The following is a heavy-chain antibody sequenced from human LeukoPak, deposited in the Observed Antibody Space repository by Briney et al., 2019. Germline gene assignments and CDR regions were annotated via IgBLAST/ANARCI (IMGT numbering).Heavy chain of an antibody. CDR3: AKIHCSGTSCSYSYYYMDV. CDR2: VSHSGST. J-gene: IGHJ6*03. CDR1: GGSLSGYY. V-gene: IGHV4-34*01. D-gene: IGHD2-2*01. Sequence: PSETLSLTCAVYGGSLSGYYWSWVRQPPGKGLEWIGEVSHSGSTNYNPSLKSRVTISIDMSQDQFSLKLNSVTAADTAVYYCAKIHCSGTSCSYSYYYMDVWGKGTTVTVSS.